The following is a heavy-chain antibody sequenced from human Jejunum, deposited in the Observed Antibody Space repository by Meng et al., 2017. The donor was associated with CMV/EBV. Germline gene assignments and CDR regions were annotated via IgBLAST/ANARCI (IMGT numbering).Heavy chain of an antibody. CDR2: IYWDDDT. CDR1: GFSVTTSGVA. CDR3: AHRPSGYGGDFWFH. V-gene: IGHV2-5*02. Sequence: QIPLKESGPTLVKPTPTLTLTCTVSGFSVTTSGVAVGWIRQPPGKALEWLALIYWDDDTRYSPSLKSRLTITKDSSKSQVVLTMTNMGPVDTATYYCAHRPSGYGGDFWFHWGQGTLVTVSS. J-gene: IGHJ4*02. D-gene: IGHD2-21*01.